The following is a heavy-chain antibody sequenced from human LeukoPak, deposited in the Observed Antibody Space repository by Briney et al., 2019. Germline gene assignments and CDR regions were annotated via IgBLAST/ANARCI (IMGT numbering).Heavy chain of an antibody. J-gene: IGHJ5*02. V-gene: IGHV4-39*01. CDR3: ARQYGYSYGYSYGWFDP. Sequence: SETLSLTCTVSGGSISSSSYYWGWIRQPPGKGLEWIGSIYYSGSTYYNPSLKSRVTTSVDTSKNQFSLKLSSVTAADTAVYYCARQYGYSYGYSYGWFDPWGQGTLVTVSS. CDR2: IYYSGST. D-gene: IGHD5-18*01. CDR1: GGSISSSSYY.